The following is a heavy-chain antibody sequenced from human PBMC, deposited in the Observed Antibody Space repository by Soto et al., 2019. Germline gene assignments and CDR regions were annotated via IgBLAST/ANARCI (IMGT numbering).Heavy chain of an antibody. D-gene: IGHD3-10*01. CDR1: GYTLTELS. J-gene: IGHJ6*02. V-gene: IGHV1-24*01. CDR2: FDPEDGET. Sequence: ASVKVSCKVSGYTLTELSMHWVRQAPGKGLEWMGGFDPEDGETIYAQKFQGRVTMTEDTSTDTAYMELSSLRSEDTAVYYCATAYGSGSYLPPNYYGMDVWGQGTTVT. CDR3: ATAYGSGSYLPPNYYGMDV.